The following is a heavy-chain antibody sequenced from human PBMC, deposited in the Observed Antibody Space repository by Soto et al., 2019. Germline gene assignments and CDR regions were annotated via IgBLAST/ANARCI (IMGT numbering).Heavy chain of an antibody. Sequence: GGSLRLSCAASGFTFRSFTMNWVRQAPGKGLEWVSTISSNSAYIYYTDALRGRFTISRDNAKNSLHLQMNSLRAEDTAVYYCTRDASRDSSARGWFDPWGPGTLVTSP. J-gene: IGHJ5*02. CDR3: TRDASRDSSARGWFDP. V-gene: IGHV3-21*01. CDR1: GFTFRSFT. D-gene: IGHD6-13*01. CDR2: ISSNSAYI.